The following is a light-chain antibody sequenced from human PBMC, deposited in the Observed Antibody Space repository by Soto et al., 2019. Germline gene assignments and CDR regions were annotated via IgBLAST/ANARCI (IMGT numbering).Light chain of an antibody. CDR2: EDS. CDR1: SSDIGAYNY. V-gene: IGLV2-14*01. J-gene: IGLJ2*01. Sequence: QSALTQPASVSGSPGQSIAISCTGTSSDIGAYNYVSWCQQHPGKAPKLMIYEDSNRPSGVSNRFSGSKSGNTASLTISGLQADDEADYYCSSFTSSLTLVFGGGTKLTVL. CDR3: SSFTSSLTLV.